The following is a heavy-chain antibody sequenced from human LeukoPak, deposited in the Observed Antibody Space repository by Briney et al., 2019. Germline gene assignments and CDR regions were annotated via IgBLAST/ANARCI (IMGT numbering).Heavy chain of an antibody. D-gene: IGHD3-9*01. Sequence: PSETLSLTCTVSGGSISSNNHYWGWIRPPPGKGLEWIGSIYFSGTTYDNPSLKSRVTISMDYSKNQFSLKLTSVTAADTAIYYCGKTDIYFNPIDYWGPGSLVTVSS. CDR1: GGSISSNNHY. V-gene: IGHV4-39*07. J-gene: IGHJ4*02. CDR3: GKTDIYFNPIDY. CDR2: IYFSGTT.